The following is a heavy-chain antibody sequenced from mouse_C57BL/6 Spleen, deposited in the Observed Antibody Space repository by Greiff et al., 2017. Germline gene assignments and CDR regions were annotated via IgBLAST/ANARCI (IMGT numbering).Heavy chain of an antibody. CDR1: GFTFSDYG. Sequence: DVMLVEPGGGLVKPGGSLKLSCAASGFTFSDYGMHWVRQAPEKGLEWVAYISSGSSTIYYADTEKGRFTISRDNAKNTLFLQMTSLRSEDTAMYYCARRDYRNYAMDYWGQGTSVTVSS. D-gene: IGHD2-14*01. J-gene: IGHJ4*01. V-gene: IGHV5-17*01. CDR3: ARRDYRNYAMDY. CDR2: ISSGSSTI.